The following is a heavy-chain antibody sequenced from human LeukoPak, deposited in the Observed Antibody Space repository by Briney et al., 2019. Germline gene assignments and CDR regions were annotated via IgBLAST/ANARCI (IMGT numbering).Heavy chain of an antibody. CDR2: ISSNGGST. Sequence: GGSLRLSCAASGFTFSSYAMHWVRQAPGKGLEYVSAISSNGGSTYYANSVKGRFTISRDNSKNTLYLQMGSLRAEDMAVYYCARDLEDCSSTSCYGLGDAFDIWGQGTMVTVSS. J-gene: IGHJ3*02. CDR3: ARDLEDCSSTSCYGLGDAFDI. D-gene: IGHD2-2*01. CDR1: GFTFSSYA. V-gene: IGHV3-64*01.